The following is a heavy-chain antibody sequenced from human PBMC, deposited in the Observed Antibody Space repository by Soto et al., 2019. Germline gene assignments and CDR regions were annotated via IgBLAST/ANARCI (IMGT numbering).Heavy chain of an antibody. CDR3: AGDPDSHYNDSHASSYP. V-gene: IGHV1-69*04. Sequence: SVKVSCKASGGTVSTYTITWVRQAPGQGLEWMGRIIPIIGIINYAQKFQGRVTITADKFTGTAYMELTRLRSDDTAVYYCAGDPDSHYNDSHASSYPWGQGTLVTV. J-gene: IGHJ5*02. CDR2: IIPIIGII. CDR1: GGTVSTYT. D-gene: IGHD3-22*01.